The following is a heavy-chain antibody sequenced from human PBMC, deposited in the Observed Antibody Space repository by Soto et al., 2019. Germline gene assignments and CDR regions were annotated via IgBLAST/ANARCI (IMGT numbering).Heavy chain of an antibody. CDR2: INPNSGAS. V-gene: IGHV1-2*02. CDR1: GYTFVDYY. Sequence: ASVKVSCKTSGYTFVDYYVHWVRQAPGQGLEWVGWINPNSGASNYAQNFQGRVTMTRDRSSSTVYMELTGLRSDDTAVYYCARQIYDSDTGPNFQYYFDSWGQGTPVTVSS. J-gene: IGHJ4*02. D-gene: IGHD3-22*01. CDR3: ARQIYDSDTGPNFQYYFDS.